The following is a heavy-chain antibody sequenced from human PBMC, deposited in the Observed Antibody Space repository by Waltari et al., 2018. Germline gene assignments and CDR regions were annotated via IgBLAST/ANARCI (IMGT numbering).Heavy chain of an antibody. V-gene: IGHV4-34*01. CDR1: GGSFSGYY. J-gene: IGHJ4*02. CDR2: ITHSGST. D-gene: IGHD3-9*01. CDR3: ARGGRTRLVTPSIDY. Sequence: QVQLQQWGAGLLKPSETLSLTCAVYGGSFSGYYWSWIRQPPGKGLEWIGEITHSGSTNDNPSLKSRVTISGGTSKNQFSLKLSSVTAADTAVYYGARGGRTRLVTPSIDYWGQGTLVTVSS.